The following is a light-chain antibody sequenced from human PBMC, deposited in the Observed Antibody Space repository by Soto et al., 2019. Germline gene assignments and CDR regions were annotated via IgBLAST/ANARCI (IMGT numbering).Light chain of an antibody. J-gene: IGKJ1*01. Sequence: EIVLTQSPGTLSVSPGDRVTLSCRASQSISINLGWYQHKPGQAPRLIIHAGCTRATGIPARISGSGSGTDFTLTISRLEPEDFAVYYCLQRSDWRTFGRGTKVDIK. CDR2: AGC. CDR3: LQRSDWRT. V-gene: IGKV3-11*01. CDR1: QSISIN.